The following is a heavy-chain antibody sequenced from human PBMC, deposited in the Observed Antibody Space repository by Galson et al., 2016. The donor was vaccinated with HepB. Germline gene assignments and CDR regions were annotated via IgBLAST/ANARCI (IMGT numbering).Heavy chain of an antibody. V-gene: IGHV3-30*18. CDR1: GFTFSGYG. J-gene: IGHJ4*02. CDR2: DSMDGRRK. D-gene: IGHD2/OR15-2a*01. CDR3: AKRQEYCPPVGCSVDY. Sequence: SLRLSCAASGFTFSGYGMHWVRQAPGKGLEWVAADSMDGRRKFYADSVKGRFTISRDNSNNILFLQMSSLRVDDTAVYFCAKRQEYCPPVGCSVDYWGQGTLVSVSS.